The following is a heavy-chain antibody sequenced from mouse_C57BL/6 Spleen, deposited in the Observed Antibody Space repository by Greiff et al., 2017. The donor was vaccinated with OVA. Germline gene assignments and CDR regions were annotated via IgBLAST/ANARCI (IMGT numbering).Heavy chain of an antibody. CDR2: IRSKSNNYAT. J-gene: IGHJ4*01. CDR3: VRHGYDGDYYAMDY. V-gene: IGHV10-1*01. D-gene: IGHD2-14*01. Sequence: DAGGGLVQPKGSLKLSCAASGFSFNTYAMNWVRQAPGKGLEWVARIRSKSNNYATYYADSVKDRFTISRDDSESMLYLQMNNLKTEDTAMYYCVRHGYDGDYYAMDYWGQGTSVTVSS. CDR1: GFSFNTYA.